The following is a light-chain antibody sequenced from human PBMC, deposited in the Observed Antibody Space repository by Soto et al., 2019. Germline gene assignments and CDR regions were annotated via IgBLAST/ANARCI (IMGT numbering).Light chain of an antibody. CDR1: QSIISY. J-gene: IGKJ3*01. V-gene: IGKV1-39*01. CDR2: AAS. Sequence: DIQMTQSPSSLSASVGDRATITCRASQSIISYLNWYQQKPAKAPNLLIYAASTLQGGVPSRFSGSGCGTDFTLIISSLHPEDFATYCCQQSYSLFTFGPGTKVDIK. CDR3: QQSYSLFT.